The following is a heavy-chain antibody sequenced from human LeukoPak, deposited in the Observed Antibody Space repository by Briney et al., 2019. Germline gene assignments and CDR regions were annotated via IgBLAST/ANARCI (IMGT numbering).Heavy chain of an antibody. CDR3: ARLMGYYYYMDV. V-gene: IGHV1-2*02. CDR2: INPNSGGT. J-gene: IGHJ6*03. D-gene: IGHD1-26*01. CDR1: GYTFTGYY. Sequence: GASVKVSCKASGYTFTGYYMRWVRQAPGQGLEWMGWINPNSGGTNYAQKFQGRVTMTRDTSISTAYMELSRLRSDDTAVYYCARLMGYYYYMDVWGKGTTVTVSS.